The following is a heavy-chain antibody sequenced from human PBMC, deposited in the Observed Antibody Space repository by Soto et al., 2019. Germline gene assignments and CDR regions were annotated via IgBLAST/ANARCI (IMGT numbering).Heavy chain of an antibody. CDR1: GFTFSDFA. D-gene: IGHD6-19*01. Sequence: EVQVLESGGGLVQPGESLRLSCAASGFTFSDFAMSWVRQAPGKGLEWVSSISGSGGTIYYADSVKGRFTISRDNSKNTLYRQMETLRADDTALYYCVKVMGSGWYFHYWGQGTLVTVSS. CDR3: VKVMGSGWYFHY. J-gene: IGHJ4*02. CDR2: ISGSGGTI. V-gene: IGHV3-23*01.